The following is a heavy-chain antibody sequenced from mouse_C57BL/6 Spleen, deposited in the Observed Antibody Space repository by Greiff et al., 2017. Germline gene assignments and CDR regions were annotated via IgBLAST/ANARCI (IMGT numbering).Heavy chain of an antibody. CDR1: GFNIKDYY. V-gene: IGHV14-2*01. Sequence: VQLQQSGAELVKPGASVKLSCTASGFNIKDYYMHWVKQRTEQGLEWIGRIDPGDGDTKYAPKFQGKATITADTSSNTAYLQLRSLTSEDTAVYYCARGPSYGSHAMGYWGQGTSVTVAS. D-gene: IGHD1-1*01. J-gene: IGHJ4*01. CDR3: ARGPSYGSHAMGY. CDR2: IDPGDGDT.